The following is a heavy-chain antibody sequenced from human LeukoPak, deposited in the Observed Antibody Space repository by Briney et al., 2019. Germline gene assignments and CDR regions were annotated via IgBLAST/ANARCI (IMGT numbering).Heavy chain of an antibody. CDR1: GYSFTSYW. J-gene: IGHJ1*01. CDR2: IDPSDSYT. CDR3: ARLFYATSSRPYFQH. Sequence: GESLKISCKGSGYSFTSYWISWVRQMPGKGLEWMGTIDPSDSYTNYSPSFQGHVTISADKSISTAYLQWSSLTASDTAMYYCARLFYATSSRPYFQHWGQGTLVTVSS. V-gene: IGHV5-10-1*01. D-gene: IGHD2-2*01.